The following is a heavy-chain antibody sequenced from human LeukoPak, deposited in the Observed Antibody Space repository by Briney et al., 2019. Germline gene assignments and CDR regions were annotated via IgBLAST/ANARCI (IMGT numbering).Heavy chain of an antibody. J-gene: IGHJ2*01. CDR1: GGSFSGYY. CDR2: INHSGST. V-gene: IGHV4-34*01. CDR3: ARAIPNYVWGSYRYDNNWYFDL. D-gene: IGHD3-16*02. Sequence: KPSETLSLTCAVYGGSFSGYYWSWIRQPPGKGLEWIGEINHSGSTNYNPSLKSRVTISVDTSKNQFSLKLSSVTAADTAVYYCARAIPNYVWGSYRYDNNWYFDLWGRGTLVTVSS.